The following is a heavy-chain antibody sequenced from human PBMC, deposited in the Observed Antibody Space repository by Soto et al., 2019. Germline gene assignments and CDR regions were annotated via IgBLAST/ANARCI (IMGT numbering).Heavy chain of an antibody. J-gene: IGHJ6*02. Sequence: EVQLVETGGGVVQRGGSLTLSCNASGFSVSSTYMSWVRQAPGRGLEWVAVIESGGSAHYADSVKGRFTISRDDPKNIIYLHMHTLRAEDTAVYYCAKDLGPLRLLNYYFYGLDVWGQGTSVTVSS. V-gene: IGHV3-53*02. CDR1: GFSVSSTY. CDR3: AKDLGPLRLLNYYFYGLDV. D-gene: IGHD2-15*01. CDR2: IESGGSA.